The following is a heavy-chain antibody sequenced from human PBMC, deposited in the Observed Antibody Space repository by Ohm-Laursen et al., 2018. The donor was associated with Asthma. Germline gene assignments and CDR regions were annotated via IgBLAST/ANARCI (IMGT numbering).Heavy chain of an antibody. D-gene: IGHD4-17*01. CDR1: GFNFGSYA. CDR3: ARDSQAMVTTEGLYFGMDV. V-gene: IGHV3-23*01. Sequence: SLRLSCAASGFNFGSYAMTWVRQAPGKGLEWVSGISSSGGSTHYADNVKGRFTISRDNAKNSLYLQMNSLRAEDTALYYCARDSQAMVTTEGLYFGMDVWGQGTTVTVSS. J-gene: IGHJ6*02. CDR2: ISSSGGST.